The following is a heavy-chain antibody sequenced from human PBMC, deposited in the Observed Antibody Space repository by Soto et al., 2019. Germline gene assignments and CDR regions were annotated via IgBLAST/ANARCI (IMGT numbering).Heavy chain of an antibody. D-gene: IGHD3-10*01. Sequence: EVLLVESGGGWVRPGGSPKLSCTASGFTFSSYEMVWVRQALGKGLEWVSYINSGGTTIDYADSVKGRFTISRHNAKNSLALEMNNLRVEDMAVYYCAREGEGKSLHFFDYWGQGVLVTVSS. J-gene: IGHJ4*02. CDR3: AREGEGKSLHFFDY. CDR2: INSGGTTI. CDR1: GFTFSSYE. V-gene: IGHV3-48*03.